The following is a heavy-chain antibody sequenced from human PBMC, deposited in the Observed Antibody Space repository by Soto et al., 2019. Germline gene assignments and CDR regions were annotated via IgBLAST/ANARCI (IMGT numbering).Heavy chain of an antibody. D-gene: IGHD3-3*01. CDR3: ARDQDTVYGVVIPGSGMEL. Sequence: GGLLRLTCLASGFSFNKNSMTWVRQVPGKGLEWVAGIGGSGFALFYADSVKGRFNISRDNLKNTLYLQMNSLRVEDTAVYFCARDQDTVYGVVIPGSGMELWGQGTAVTVSS. J-gene: IGHJ6*02. CDR1: GFSFNKNS. V-gene: IGHV3-23*01. CDR2: IGGSGFAL.